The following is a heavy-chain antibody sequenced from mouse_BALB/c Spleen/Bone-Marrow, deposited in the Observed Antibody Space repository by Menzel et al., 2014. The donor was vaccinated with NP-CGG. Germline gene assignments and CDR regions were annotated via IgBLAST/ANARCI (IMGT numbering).Heavy chain of an antibody. J-gene: IGHJ4*01. CDR1: GFSLTSYG. CDR3: VLYNPRRYAMDY. V-gene: IGHV2-6-1*01. D-gene: IGHD1-3*01. CDR2: IWSDGST. Sequence: VQLVESGPGLVAPSQSLSITCTISGFSLTSYGVHWVRQPPGKGLEWLVVIWSDGSTTYNSALKSRLSISKDNSKSQVFLKMNMCQTVYLAFFYCVLYNPRRYAMDYWFQVTLVTVSS.